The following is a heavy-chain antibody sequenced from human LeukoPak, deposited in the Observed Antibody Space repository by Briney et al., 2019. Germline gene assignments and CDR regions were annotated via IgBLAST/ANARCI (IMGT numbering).Heavy chain of an antibody. V-gene: IGHV1-8*01. Sequence: ASVKVSCKASGYTFTSYDINWMRQATGQGLEWMGWMSPNSGNTGYTQKFQGRVTMTRDTSTGTAYLELSSLRSEDSAVYYCVRTPPNWGADFWGQGTLVTVSS. CDR3: VRTPPNWGADF. D-gene: IGHD7-27*01. CDR2: MSPNSGNT. J-gene: IGHJ4*02. CDR1: GYTFTSYD.